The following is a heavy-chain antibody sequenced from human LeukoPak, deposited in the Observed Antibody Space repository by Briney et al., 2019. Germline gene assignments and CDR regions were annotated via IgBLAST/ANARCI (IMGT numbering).Heavy chain of an antibody. D-gene: IGHD3-22*01. Sequence: DSVKVSCKASGYTFTSYGISWVRQAPGQGLEWMGWISAYNGNTNYAQKLQGRVTMTTDTSTSTAYMELRSLRSDDTAVYYCARVHYDSSGYYYSGEEAFNWFDPWGQGTLVTVSS. CDR1: GYTFTSYG. V-gene: IGHV1-18*01. J-gene: IGHJ5*02. CDR2: ISAYNGNT. CDR3: ARVHYDSSGYYYSGEEAFNWFDP.